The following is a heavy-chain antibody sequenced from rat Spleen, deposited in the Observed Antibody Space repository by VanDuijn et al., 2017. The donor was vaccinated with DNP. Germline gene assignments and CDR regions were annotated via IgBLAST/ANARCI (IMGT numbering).Heavy chain of an antibody. CDR1: GFTFSNYG. D-gene: IGHD1-11*01. CDR3: TTRGDWFAY. Sequence: EVQLVESGGGLVQPGRSLKLSCLASGFTFSNYGMNWIRQAPTKGLEWVAYISYEGSRTYYRDSVKGRFTLSRDNAKSTLYLQMDSLRSEDTATYYCTTRGDWFAYWGQGTLVTVSS. J-gene: IGHJ3*01. V-gene: IGHV5-29*01. CDR2: ISYEGSRT.